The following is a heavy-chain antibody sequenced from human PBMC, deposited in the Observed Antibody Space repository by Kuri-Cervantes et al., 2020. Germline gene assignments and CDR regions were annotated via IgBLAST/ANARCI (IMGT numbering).Heavy chain of an antibody. V-gene: IGHV4-34*01. J-gene: IGHJ4*02. D-gene: IGHD3-10*01. CDR3: ARGRLYYYGSGTLDY. Sequence: GSLRLSCAAYGGSFSGYYWSWIRQPPGKGLEWIGEINHSGSTNYNPSLKSRVTISVDTSKNQFSLKLSSVAAADTAVYYCARGRLYYYGSGTLDYWGQGTLVTVSS. CDR1: GGSFSGYY. CDR2: INHSGST.